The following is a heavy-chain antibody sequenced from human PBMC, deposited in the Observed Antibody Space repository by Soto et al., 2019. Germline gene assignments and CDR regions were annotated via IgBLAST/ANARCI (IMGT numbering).Heavy chain of an antibody. CDR1: GGSIRSYY. CDR3: ARVWGGAFDF. J-gene: IGHJ3*01. V-gene: IGHV4-59*01. CDR2: IYYSGST. D-gene: IGHD3-10*01. Sequence: QVQLQESGPGLVKPSETLSLTCTVSGGSIRSYYWSWIRQPPGKGLEWIGYIYYSGSTNYNPSLKSRVTISVDTSKNQFSLKLISVTAADTAVYYCARVWGGAFDFWGQGTMVTVSS.